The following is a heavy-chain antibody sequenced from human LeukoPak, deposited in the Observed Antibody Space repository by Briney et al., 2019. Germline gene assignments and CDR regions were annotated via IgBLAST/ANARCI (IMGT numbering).Heavy chain of an antibody. CDR3: ARGGTRSCSGGSCYSGRDY. D-gene: IGHD2-15*01. V-gene: IGHV1-18*01. CDR1: GYTFTSYG. CDR2: ISAYNGNI. J-gene: IGHJ4*02. Sequence: ASVKVSCKASGYTFTSYGISWVRQAPGQGLEWMGWISAYNGNINYAQKLQGRVTMTTDTSTSTAYMELRSLRSDDTAVYYCARGGTRSCSGGSCYSGRDYWGQGTLVTVSS.